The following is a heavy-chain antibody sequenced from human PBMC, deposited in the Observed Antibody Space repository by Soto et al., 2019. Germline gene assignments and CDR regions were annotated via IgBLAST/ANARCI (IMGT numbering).Heavy chain of an antibody. D-gene: IGHD2-21*02. CDR1: GGSLSSSSYY. J-gene: IGHJ4*02. CDR3: ARHLPYCGGDCYSLDY. V-gene: IGHV4-39*01. CDR2: IYYSGST. Sequence: SETLSLTCTVSGGSLSSSSYYWGWIRQPPGKGLEWIGNIYYSGSTYYNPSLKSRVTISVDTSKNQFSLSLSSVTAADTAVYYCARHLPYCGGDCYSLDYWGQGTLVTVSS.